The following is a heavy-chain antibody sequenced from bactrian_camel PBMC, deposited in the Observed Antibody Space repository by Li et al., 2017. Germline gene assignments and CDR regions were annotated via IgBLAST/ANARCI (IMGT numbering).Heavy chain of an antibody. J-gene: IGHJ4*01. CDR2: LYSRGGTP. CDR1: GHTVSRFC. Sequence: DVQLVESGGGSVQAGGSLRLSCAASGHTVSRFCMGWFRQAPGKEREGVARLYSRGGTPFYADSVKGRFTISRDNTKDMLYLQMNSLKPEDTAMYYCVARNVQDFGAGWRIPTSYLYWGQGTQVTVS. V-gene: IGHV3S13*01. D-gene: IGHD1*01. CDR3: VARNVQDFGAGWRIPTSYLY.